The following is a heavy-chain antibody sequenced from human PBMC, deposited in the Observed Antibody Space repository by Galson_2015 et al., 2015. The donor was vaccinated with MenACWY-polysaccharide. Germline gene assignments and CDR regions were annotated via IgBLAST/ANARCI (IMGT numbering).Heavy chain of an antibody. CDR3: ASTRRDDSSGYYIDY. CDR1: GFTFKNYG. CDR2: TWYDGSNK. Sequence: SLRLSCAASGFTFKNYGMYWVRQAPGKGLEWVAITWYDGSNKYYADSVKGRFTISRDNSKNTLYLQINSLRVEDTAVYYCASTRRDDSSGYYIDYWGQGTLVTASS. J-gene: IGHJ4*02. D-gene: IGHD3-22*01. V-gene: IGHV3-33*01.